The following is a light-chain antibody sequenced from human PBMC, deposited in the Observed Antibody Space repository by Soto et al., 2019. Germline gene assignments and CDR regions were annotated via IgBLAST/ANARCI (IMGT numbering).Light chain of an antibody. J-gene: IGKJ1*01. V-gene: IGKV3-15*01. CDR2: GAS. CDR1: QSISDT. Sequence: EIVMTQSPATLSVSPGERVTLSCRASQSISDTLAWYQQKPGQAPRLLIYGASTRAAGIPDRFSGSGSGTEFTLTISGLQSDDFAVYYCQKFNNWPPWTFGQGTKVDI. CDR3: QKFNNWPPWT.